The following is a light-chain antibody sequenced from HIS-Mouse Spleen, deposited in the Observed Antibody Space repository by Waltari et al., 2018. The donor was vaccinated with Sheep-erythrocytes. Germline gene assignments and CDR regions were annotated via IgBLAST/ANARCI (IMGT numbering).Light chain of an antibody. J-gene: IGKJ2*01. CDR2: AAS. V-gene: IGKV1-12*01. CDR1: QGISSW. CDR3: QQANSFPYT. Sequence: DYQMTHSPSSVSASVGDRVTITCRASQGISSWLARYQQKPGKAPKLRIYAASSLHSGVPSRFSGSGSGTDFTLTISSLQPEDFATYYCQQANSFPYTFGQGTKLEIK.